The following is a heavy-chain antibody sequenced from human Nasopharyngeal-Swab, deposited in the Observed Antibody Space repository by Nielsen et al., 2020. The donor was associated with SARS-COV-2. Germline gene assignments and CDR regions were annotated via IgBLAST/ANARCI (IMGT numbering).Heavy chain of an antibody. D-gene: IGHD1-1*01. V-gene: IGHV3-74*01. Sequence: ESLKIYCAASGFSFSIYWMHWVRQPPGKGLVWVSGISSDESTTTYADSVKGRFTISRDNTKNTLYLQMNSLRAEDTAVYYCARDSPWQELDYWGQGTLVTVSS. CDR3: ARDSPWQELDY. CDR2: ISSDESTT. J-gene: IGHJ4*02. CDR1: GFSFSIYW.